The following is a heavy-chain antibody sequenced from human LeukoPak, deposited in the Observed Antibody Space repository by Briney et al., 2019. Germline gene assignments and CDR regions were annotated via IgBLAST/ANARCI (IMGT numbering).Heavy chain of an antibody. Sequence: PGGSLRLSCAASGFTFSSYWMHWVRQAPGKGLLWVSRINSDGSSTRYADSVKGRFTISRDNAKNTLYLQMNSLRAEDTAVYYCARDLTAASGNCFGPRGQGTLVTVSS. CDR1: GFTFSSYW. V-gene: IGHV3-74*01. D-gene: IGHD6-13*01. CDR2: INSDGSST. CDR3: ARDLTAASGNCFGP. J-gene: IGHJ5*02.